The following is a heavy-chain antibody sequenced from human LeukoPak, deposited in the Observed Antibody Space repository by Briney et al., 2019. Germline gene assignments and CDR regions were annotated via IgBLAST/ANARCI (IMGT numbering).Heavy chain of an antibody. CDR2: INTDGSST. D-gene: IGHD6-13*01. V-gene: IGHV3-74*01. J-gene: IGHJ5*02. CDR1: GFTFSSYW. CDR3: ARESGIAAALDL. Sequence: GGSLRLSCAASGFTFSSYWMHWVRQAPGKGLVWVSRINTDGSSTSYADSVKGRFTISRDYAKNTLYLQMNSLRAEDTAVYYCARESGIAAALDLWGQGTLVTVSS.